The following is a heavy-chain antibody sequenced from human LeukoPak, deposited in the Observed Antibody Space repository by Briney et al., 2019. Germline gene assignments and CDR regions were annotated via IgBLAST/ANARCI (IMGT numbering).Heavy chain of an antibody. CDR3: ARYLDYYYYGMDV. CDR1: GGSISSYY. J-gene: IGHJ6*02. Sequence: SETLSLTCTVSGGSISSYYWSWIRQPPGKGLEWIGYIYYSGSTNYNPSLKSRVTISVDTSKNQLSLKLSSVTAADTAVYYCARYLDYYYYGMDVWGQGTTVTVSS. CDR2: IYYSGST. D-gene: IGHD3-9*01. V-gene: IGHV4-59*01.